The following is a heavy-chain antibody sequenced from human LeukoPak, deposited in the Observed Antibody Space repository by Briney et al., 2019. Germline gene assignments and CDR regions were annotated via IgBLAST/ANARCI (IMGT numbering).Heavy chain of an antibody. V-gene: IGHV3-7*01. J-gene: IGHJ4*02. CDR3: ARGGSL. CDR2: MNRDGSEK. D-gene: IGHD1-26*01. CDR1: GFTFSSYW. Sequence: GGSLRLSCAASGFTFSSYWMSWVRQAPGKGLEWVANMNRDGSEKYYVDSVRGRFTISRDNAKNSLYLQMNSLRVEDTAVYYCARGGSLGGQGTLVTVSS.